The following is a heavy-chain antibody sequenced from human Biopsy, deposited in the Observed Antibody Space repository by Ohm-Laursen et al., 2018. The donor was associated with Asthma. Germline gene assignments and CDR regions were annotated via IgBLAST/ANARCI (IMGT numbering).Heavy chain of an antibody. V-gene: IGHV3-30*03. CDR3: ASQSSGPDFWSGYYYFDY. CDR1: GFTFSSYG. J-gene: IGHJ4*02. Sequence: SLRFSCAASGFTFSSYGMHWVRQAPGKGLERVAVISYDGSNKYYADSVKGRFTISRDNSKNTLYLQMNSLRAEDTAVYYCASQSSGPDFWSGYYYFDYWGQGTLVTVSS. D-gene: IGHD3-3*01. CDR2: ISYDGSNK.